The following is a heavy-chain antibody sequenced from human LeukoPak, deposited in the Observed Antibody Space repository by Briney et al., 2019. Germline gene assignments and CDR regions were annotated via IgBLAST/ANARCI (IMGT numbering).Heavy chain of an antibody. CDR1: GYTFTSYD. CDR3: ARGRNLMVRGVIFVY. V-gene: IGHV1-8*01. D-gene: IGHD3-10*01. CDR2: MNTNSGNT. Sequence: ASVKVSCKASGYTFTSYDINWVRQATGPGLEWLGWMNTNSGNTGYAQKFQGRVTMTRNTTISTAYMELSSLRSGDTAVYYCARGRNLMVRGVIFVYWGQGTLVTVSS. J-gene: IGHJ4*02.